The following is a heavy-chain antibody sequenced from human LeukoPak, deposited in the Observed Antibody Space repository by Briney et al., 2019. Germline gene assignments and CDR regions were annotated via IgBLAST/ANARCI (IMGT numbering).Heavy chain of an antibody. J-gene: IGHJ6*02. CDR1: GFTVSSDY. Sequence: PGGSLRLSCAASGFTVSSDYMSWVRQAPGKGLEWVSVIYSGGSTYYADSVKGRFTISRDNSKNTLYLQMNSLRAEDTAVYYCARGGSDDFWSDYGMDVWGQGTTVTVSS. V-gene: IGHV3-53*01. D-gene: IGHD3-3*01. CDR2: IYSGGST. CDR3: ARGGSDDFWSDYGMDV.